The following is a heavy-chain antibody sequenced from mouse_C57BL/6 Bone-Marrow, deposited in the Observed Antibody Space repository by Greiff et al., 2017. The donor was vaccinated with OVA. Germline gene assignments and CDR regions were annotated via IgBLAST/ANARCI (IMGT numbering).Heavy chain of an antibody. Sequence: VQLQQPGAELVRPGTSVKLSCKASGYTFTSYWMHWVKQRPGQGLEWIGVIDPSDSYTNYNQKFKGKATLTVDTSSSTAYMQLSSLTSEDSAVYYCAIVTSYFDYWGQGTTLTVSS. CDR1: GYTFTSYW. V-gene: IGHV1-59*01. CDR3: AIVTSYFDY. CDR2: IDPSDSYT. J-gene: IGHJ2*01. D-gene: IGHD2-12*01.